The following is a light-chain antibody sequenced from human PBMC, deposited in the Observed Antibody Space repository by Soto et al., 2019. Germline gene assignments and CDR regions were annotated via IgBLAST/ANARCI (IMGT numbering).Light chain of an antibody. V-gene: IGKV3-20*01. J-gene: IGKJ3*01. CDR1: QSVSSTY. CDR3: QQYGSSPGLFT. Sequence: EIVLTQSPGTLSLSPGERATLSCRASQSVSSTYLAWYQQKPAQAPRLLIYDASRRATGIPDRFSGSGSGTDFTLTISRLEPEDFAVYYCQQYGSSPGLFTFGPGTKVDIK. CDR2: DAS.